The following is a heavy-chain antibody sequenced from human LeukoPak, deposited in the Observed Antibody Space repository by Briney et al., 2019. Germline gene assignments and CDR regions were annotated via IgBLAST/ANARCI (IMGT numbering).Heavy chain of an antibody. Sequence: ASVKVSCKASGYTFTSYDINWVRQATGQGLEWMGWMNPNSGNTGYAQKFQGRVTMTRNTSISTAYMELSSLRSKDTAVYYCALAYYYDSSGTNAFDIWGQGTMVTVSS. D-gene: IGHD3-22*01. CDR3: ALAYYYDSSGTNAFDI. CDR1: GYTFTSYD. CDR2: MNPNSGNT. V-gene: IGHV1-8*01. J-gene: IGHJ3*02.